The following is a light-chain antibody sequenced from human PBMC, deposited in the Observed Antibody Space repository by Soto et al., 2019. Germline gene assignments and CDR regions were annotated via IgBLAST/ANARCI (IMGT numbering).Light chain of an antibody. CDR3: SSYTSTSTYV. CDR2: DVS. V-gene: IGLV2-14*01. J-gene: IGLJ1*01. Sequence: QSALTQPASVSGSPGQSITISCTGTSSDVGGYDYVSWYQQDPGKAPKLMIYDVSTRPSGVSNRFSGSKSGNTASLTISGLQVEDEAVYHCSSYTSTSTYVFGTGTKVTVL. CDR1: SSDVGGYDY.